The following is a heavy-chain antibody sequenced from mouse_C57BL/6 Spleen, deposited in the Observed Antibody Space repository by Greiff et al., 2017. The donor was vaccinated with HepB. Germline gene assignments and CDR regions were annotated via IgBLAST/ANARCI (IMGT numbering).Heavy chain of an antibody. J-gene: IGHJ2*01. CDR3: ARSGNSPYYFDY. D-gene: IGHD3-1*01. CDR2: INPGSGGT. CDR1: GYAFTNYL. V-gene: IGHV1-54*01. Sequence: QVQLQQSGAELVRPGTSVKVSCKASGYAFTNYLIEWVKQRPGQGLEWIGVINPGSGGTNYNEKFKGKATLAADKSSSTAYMQLSSLTSEDSAVYFCARSGNSPYYFDYWGQGTTLTVSS.